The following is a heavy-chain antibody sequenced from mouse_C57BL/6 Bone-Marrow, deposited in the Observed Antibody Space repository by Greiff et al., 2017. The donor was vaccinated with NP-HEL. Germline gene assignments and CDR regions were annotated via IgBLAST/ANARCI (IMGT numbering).Heavy chain of an antibody. CDR3: ASPYSNYGGAY. Sequence: VQLQQSGAELAKPGASVKLSCKASGYTFTSYWMHWVKQRPGQGLEWIGYINPSSGYTKYNEKFKDKATLTADKSSSTAYMQLSSLTYEDSAVYYGASPYSNYGGAYWGQGTLVTVSA. V-gene: IGHV1-7*01. CDR1: GYTFTSYW. J-gene: IGHJ3*01. D-gene: IGHD2-5*01. CDR2: INPSSGYT.